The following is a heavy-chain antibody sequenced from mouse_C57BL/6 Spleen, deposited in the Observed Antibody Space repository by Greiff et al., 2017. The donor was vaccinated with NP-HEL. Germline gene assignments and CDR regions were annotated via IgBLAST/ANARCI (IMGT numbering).Heavy chain of an antibody. V-gene: IGHV5-6*01. CDR3: ARPYGSSPYFDY. D-gene: IGHD1-1*01. J-gene: IGHJ2*01. Sequence: VQLKESGGDLVKPGGSLKLSCAASGFTFSSYGMSWVRQTPDKRLEWVATISSGGSYTYYPDSVKGRFTISRDNAKNTLYLQMSSLKSEDTAMYYCARPYGSSPYFDYWGQGTTLTVSS. CDR1: GFTFSSYG. CDR2: ISSGGSYT.